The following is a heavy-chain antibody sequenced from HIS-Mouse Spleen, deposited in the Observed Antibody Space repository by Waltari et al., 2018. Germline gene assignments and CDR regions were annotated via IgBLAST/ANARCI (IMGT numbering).Heavy chain of an antibody. D-gene: IGHD6-13*01. Sequence: EVQLVESGGGLVQPGGSLRRPCASSGFTFSSYWMSWVRKAPGKGMEWVANIKQHGSEKHYVDSVKGRFTISRDNAKNSLYLQMNSLRAEDTAVYYCARVGGQQLITDAFDIWGQGTMVTVSS. CDR1: GFTFSSYW. V-gene: IGHV3-7*01. CDR2: IKQHGSEK. CDR3: ARVGGQQLITDAFDI. J-gene: IGHJ3*02.